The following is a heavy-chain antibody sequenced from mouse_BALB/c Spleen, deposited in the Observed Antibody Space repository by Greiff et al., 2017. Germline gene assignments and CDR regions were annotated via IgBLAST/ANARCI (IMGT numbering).Heavy chain of an antibody. CDR2: INSNGGST. CDR3: ASHYYGYESWYFDV. V-gene: IGHV5-6-3*01. CDR1: GFTFSSYG. Sequence: EVQGVESGGGLVQPGGSLKLSCAASGFTFSSYGMSWVRQTPDKRLELVATINSNGGSTYYPDSVKGRFTISRDNAKNTLYLQMSSLKSEDTAMYYCASHYYGYESWYFDVWGAGTTVTVSS. D-gene: IGHD2-2*01. J-gene: IGHJ1*01.